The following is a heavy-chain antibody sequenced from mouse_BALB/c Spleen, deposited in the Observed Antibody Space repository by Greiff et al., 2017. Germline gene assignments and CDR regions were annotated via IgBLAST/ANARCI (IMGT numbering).Heavy chain of an antibody. J-gene: IGHJ4*01. V-gene: IGHV1-9*01. Sequence: QVQLQQSGAELMKPGASVKISCKATGYTFSSYWIEWVKQRPGHGLEWIGEILPGSGSTNYNEKFKGKATFTADTSSNTAYMQLSSLTSEDSAVYYCARLDGYYKGYYAMDYWGQGTSVTVSS. CDR2: ILPGSGST. CDR3: ARLDGYYKGYYAMDY. CDR1: GYTFSSYW. D-gene: IGHD2-3*01.